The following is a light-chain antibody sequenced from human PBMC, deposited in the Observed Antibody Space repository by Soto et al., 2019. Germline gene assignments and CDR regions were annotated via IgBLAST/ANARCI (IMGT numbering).Light chain of an antibody. CDR3: SSYRSSIIPVV. Sequence: QSALTQPASVSGSPGQSITISCTGTSSDIGGYNYVSWYQQHPGKATKLMIYGVSNRPSGVSGRFFGSKSGNTASLTISGLQPEDEADYYCSSYRSSIIPVVFGGGTQLTVL. J-gene: IGLJ2*01. CDR2: GVS. CDR1: SSDIGGYNY. V-gene: IGLV2-14*01.